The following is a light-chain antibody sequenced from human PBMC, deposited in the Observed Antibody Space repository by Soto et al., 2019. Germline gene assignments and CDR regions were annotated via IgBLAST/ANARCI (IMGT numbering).Light chain of an antibody. V-gene: IGLV1-40*01. CDR3: QSYDSSLSGSDV. CDR1: SSNIGAGYD. CDR2: GNS. J-gene: IGLJ1*01. Sequence: QSVLTQPPSVSGAPGQRVTISCTGSSSNIGAGYDVHWYQQLPGTAPKLLIYGNSNRPSGVPDRFSGSKSGTSAYLAITGLQAEDEADYSCQSYDSSLSGSDVFGTGTELTVL.